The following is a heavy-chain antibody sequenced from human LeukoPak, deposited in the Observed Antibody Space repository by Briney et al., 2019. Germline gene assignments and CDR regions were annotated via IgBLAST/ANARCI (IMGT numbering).Heavy chain of an antibody. Sequence: GGSLRLSCAASGFTLRSYAMSWVRQAPGQGLEWVSVISGRGDSTHYADSVKGRFTISRDNTKNTVYLQMNSLRAEDTAMYYCAKAHSSSWYYFGDWGQGALVIVSS. CDR1: GFTLRSYA. V-gene: IGHV3-23*01. CDR3: AKAHSSSWYYFGD. CDR2: ISGRGDST. D-gene: IGHD6-13*01. J-gene: IGHJ4*02.